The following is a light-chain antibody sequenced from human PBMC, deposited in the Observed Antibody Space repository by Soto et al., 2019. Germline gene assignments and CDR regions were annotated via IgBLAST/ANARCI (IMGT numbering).Light chain of an antibody. CDR1: QSIANF. V-gene: IGKV1-39*01. CDR3: QQRYSTFART. CDR2: AAS. Sequence: DIQMTESPSSLPASIGDRVTMGCRASQSIANFLNWYQHKPGKAPDLLIYAASTLQTGVTSRFSGSGSGTDVIRTISSRQLDDFATYYCQQRYSTFARTFGQGTKVEIK. J-gene: IGKJ1*01.